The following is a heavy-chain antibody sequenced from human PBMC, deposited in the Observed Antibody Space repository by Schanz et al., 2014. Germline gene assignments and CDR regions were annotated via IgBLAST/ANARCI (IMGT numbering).Heavy chain of an antibody. J-gene: IGHJ4*02. CDR2: IISILGIA. CDR3: ASSGAGYSSSWDFDY. Sequence: QVQLVQSGAEVKKPGASVKVSCKASGYTFTSHGISWVRQAPGQGLEWMGRIISILGIANYAQKFQGRVTITADKSTFTAYMDVSSLRSEDTAVYYCASSGAGYSSSWDFDYWGQGTLVTVSS. D-gene: IGHD6-13*01. CDR1: GYTFTSHG. V-gene: IGHV1-69*04.